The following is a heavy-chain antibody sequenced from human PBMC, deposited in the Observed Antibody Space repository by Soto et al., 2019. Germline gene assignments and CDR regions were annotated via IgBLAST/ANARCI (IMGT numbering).Heavy chain of an antibody. J-gene: IGHJ4*02. CDR2: IYWDDDK. CDR3: AHSPFFGDKLDY. D-gene: IGHD2-21*01. Sequence: QITLKESGPTLVKPTQTLTLTCTFSGFSLRTGGVGVGWFRQPPGKALEWLAVIYWDDDKRYSLSLKTRLTITKNTSTNQVVLTMTNIYPVDTGTYYCAHSPFFGDKLDYWGQGTLVTVSS. V-gene: IGHV2-5*02. CDR1: GFSLRTGGVG.